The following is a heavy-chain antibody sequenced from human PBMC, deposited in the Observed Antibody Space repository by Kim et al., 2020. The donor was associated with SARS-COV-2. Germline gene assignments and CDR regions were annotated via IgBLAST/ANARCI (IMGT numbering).Heavy chain of an antibody. D-gene: IGHD4-4*01. CDR1: GFTFGDYA. Sequence: GGSLRLSCAASGFTFGDYAMHWVRQAPGKGLEWVSGISWNSGSIGYADSVKGRFTISRDNAKNSLYLQMNSLRAEDTALYYCAKDMAPLVTPLLYGMDVWGQGTTGTVSS. J-gene: IGHJ6*02. CDR2: ISWNSGSI. CDR3: AKDMAPLVTPLLYGMDV. V-gene: IGHV3-9*01.